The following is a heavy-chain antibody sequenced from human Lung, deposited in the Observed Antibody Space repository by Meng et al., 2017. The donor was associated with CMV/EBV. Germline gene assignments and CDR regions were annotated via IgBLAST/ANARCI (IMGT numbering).Heavy chain of an antibody. CDR1: GGSISSSTYY. D-gene: IGHD1-1*01. CDR2: LYDSGST. CDR3: ARDLEY. J-gene: IGHJ4*02. Sequence: HRQEPVPGLVGPSETLSLTCSVSGGSISSSTYYWAWIRQPPGKGLEWIGSLYDSGSTYYHPSLKSRVTISVDTSKTYFSLKLRSVTAADTAVYYCARDLEYWGQGTLVTVSS. V-gene: IGHV4-39*07.